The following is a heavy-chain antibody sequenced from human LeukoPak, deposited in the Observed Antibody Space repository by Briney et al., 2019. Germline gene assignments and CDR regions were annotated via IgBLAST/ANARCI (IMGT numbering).Heavy chain of an antibody. D-gene: IGHD3-10*01. Sequence: GASVKVSCKASGYTFTSYYMHWVRQAPGQGLEWMGIIIPSGGRTNYAPKFQGRVTTTRDTATSTVYMELSSLRSEDTAVYYCVRDGEVIIKPAASFPHDAFDIWGQGTMVIVSS. CDR2: IIPSGGRT. J-gene: IGHJ3*02. V-gene: IGHV1-46*01. CDR1: GYTFTSYY. CDR3: VRDGEVIIKPAASFPHDAFDI.